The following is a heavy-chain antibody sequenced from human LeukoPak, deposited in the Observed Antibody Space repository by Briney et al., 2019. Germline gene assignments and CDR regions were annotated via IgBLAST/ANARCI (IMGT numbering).Heavy chain of an antibody. CDR2: IHHSGNS. CDR1: GASATDYY. V-gene: IGHV4-59*02. J-gene: IGHJ5*02. CDR3: TRGHWGLQS. Sequence: SETLSLTCTVSGASATDYYWSWIRQSAGKGLEWISYIHHSGNSDYNPSLRSRVTTSLDTSKNQFSLNLISVTAADTAVYYCTRGHWGLQSWSQGTLVAVSS. D-gene: IGHD7-27*01.